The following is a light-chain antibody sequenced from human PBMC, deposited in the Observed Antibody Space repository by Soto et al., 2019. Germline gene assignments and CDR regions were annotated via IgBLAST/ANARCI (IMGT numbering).Light chain of an antibody. CDR1: SSDVGGYIY. CDR3: SSYSTPTQGVF. V-gene: IGLV2-14*01. J-gene: IGLJ2*01. Sequence: QSALTQPASVSGSPGQSINISCTGTSSDVGGYIYVSWYQHHPGKAPKLIIYEATNRPSGVSNRFSGSRSENTASLTISGLQAEYEAIYYCSSYSTPTQGVFFGGGTKLTVL. CDR2: EAT.